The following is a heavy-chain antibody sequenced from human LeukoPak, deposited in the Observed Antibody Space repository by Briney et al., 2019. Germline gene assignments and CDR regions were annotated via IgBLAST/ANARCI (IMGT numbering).Heavy chain of an antibody. D-gene: IGHD6-13*01. CDR1: GYTFTSYA. Sequence: RASVKVSCKASGYTFTSYAMNWVRQAPGQGLEWMGSINTNTGNPTYAQGFTGRFVFSLDTSVSTAYLQISSLRAEDTAVYYCAREGVAAGTSDVIGYWGQGTLVTVSS. CDR3: AREGVAAGTSDVIGY. V-gene: IGHV7-4-1*02. J-gene: IGHJ4*02. CDR2: INTNTGNP.